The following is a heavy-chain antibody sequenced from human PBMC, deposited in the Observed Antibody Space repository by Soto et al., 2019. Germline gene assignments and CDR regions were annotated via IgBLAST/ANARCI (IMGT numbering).Heavy chain of an antibody. CDR2: MNPNSGNT. CDR3: ARAAVTTKDVGYYYYYMDV. J-gene: IGHJ6*03. V-gene: IGHV1-8*01. CDR1: GYTFTSYD. D-gene: IGHD4-17*01. Sequence: QVQLVQSGAEVKKPGASVKVSCKASGYTFTSYDINWVRQATGQGLEWMGWMNPNSGNTGYAQKFQGRVTMTRNTSISTAYMELNSLRSEDTAVYYCARAAVTTKDVGYYYYYMDVWGKGTTVTVSS.